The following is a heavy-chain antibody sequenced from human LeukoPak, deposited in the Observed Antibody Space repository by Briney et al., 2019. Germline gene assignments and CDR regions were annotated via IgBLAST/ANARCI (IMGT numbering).Heavy chain of an antibody. D-gene: IGHD5-12*01. CDR3: ARGFVVAGPSRFQH. CDR1: GFTFSSYW. Sequence: GGSLILSCAASGFTFSSYWMSWVRQAPGKGLEWVANIKQDGSEKYYVGSVKGRFTISRDNAKNSLYLQMNSLRAEDTAVYYCARGFVVAGPSRFQHWGQGTLVTVSS. J-gene: IGHJ1*01. CDR2: IKQDGSEK. V-gene: IGHV3-7*01.